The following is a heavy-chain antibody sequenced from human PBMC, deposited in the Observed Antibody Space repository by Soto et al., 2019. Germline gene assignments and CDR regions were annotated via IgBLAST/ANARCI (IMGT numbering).Heavy chain of an antibody. J-gene: IGHJ6*02. V-gene: IGHV4-34*01. Sequence: SETLSLTCAVYGASFSDYYWSWIRQPPGKGLEWIGEINHSGSTNYNPSLKSRVTISVDTSKNQFSLKLSSVTAADTAVYYCARDMVRGVHHRFYYYGMDVWGQGTTVTVSS. CDR2: INHSGST. CDR1: GASFSDYY. D-gene: IGHD3-10*01. CDR3: ARDMVRGVHHRFYYYGMDV.